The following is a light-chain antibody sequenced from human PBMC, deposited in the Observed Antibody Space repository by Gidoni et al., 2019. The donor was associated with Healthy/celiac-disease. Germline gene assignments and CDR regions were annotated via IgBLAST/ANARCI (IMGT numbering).Light chain of an antibody. CDR2: DAS. V-gene: IGKV1-33*01. CDR3: QQYDNS. CDR1: QDISNY. Sequence: DIQMTQSPSSLSASVGDRVTITCQASQDISNYLNWYQQKPGKAPKLLIYDASNLETGVPSRFSGSGSGTDFTFTISSLQPEDIATYYCQQYDNSVGQXTKLEIK. J-gene: IGKJ2*01.